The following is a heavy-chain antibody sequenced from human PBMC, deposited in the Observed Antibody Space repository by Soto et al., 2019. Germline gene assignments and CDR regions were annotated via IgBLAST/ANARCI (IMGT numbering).Heavy chain of an antibody. V-gene: IGHV1-2*04. Sequence: QVQLVQSGAEVKRPGASVTVSCRSSGDTFNDYYIHWVRQAPGQGLEWMGWINPNGGVTKYAQKFHGWGSMTRDTSIRTVYMQLSRLRSDDTAVYYCARESGGATATLDYYYFYMDVWGTGTTVTVSS. J-gene: IGHJ6*03. CDR2: INPNGGVT. CDR1: GDTFNDYY. CDR3: ARESGGATATLDYYYFYMDV. D-gene: IGHD5-12*01.